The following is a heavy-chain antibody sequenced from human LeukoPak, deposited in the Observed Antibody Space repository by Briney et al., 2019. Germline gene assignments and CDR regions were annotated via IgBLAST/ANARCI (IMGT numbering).Heavy chain of an antibody. Sequence: GGSLRLSCAASGFTFSSYGMHWVRQAPGKGLEWVAFIRYDGSNKYYADSVKGRFTISRDNSKNTLYLQMNSLRAEDTAVYYCAKTGSLRYYMDVWGKGTTVTVSS. CDR3: AKTGSLRYYMDV. J-gene: IGHJ6*03. V-gene: IGHV3-30*02. D-gene: IGHD3-10*01. CDR1: GFTFSSYG. CDR2: IRYDGSNK.